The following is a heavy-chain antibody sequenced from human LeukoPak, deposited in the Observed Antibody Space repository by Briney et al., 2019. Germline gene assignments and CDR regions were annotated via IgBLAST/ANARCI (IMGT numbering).Heavy chain of an antibody. CDR3: ARGYYYDSSGYSFFDY. V-gene: IGHV3-48*03. Sequence: PGGSLRLSCAGSGFTFSSYEMNWVRQAPGKGLEWVSYISSRGDTIYYADSERGRFTLYRDNAKNSLYLQMNSLRAEDTALYYCARGYYYDSSGYSFFDYWGQGTLVTVSS. J-gene: IGHJ4*02. CDR1: GFTFSSYE. D-gene: IGHD3-22*01. CDR2: ISSRGDTI.